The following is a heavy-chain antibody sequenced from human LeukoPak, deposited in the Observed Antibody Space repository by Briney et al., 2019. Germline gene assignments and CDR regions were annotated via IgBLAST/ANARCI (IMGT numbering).Heavy chain of an antibody. D-gene: IGHD6-13*01. CDR1: GGSISSYY. J-gene: IGHJ6*03. CDR2: TYTSGST. Sequence: SETLSLTCTVSGGSISSYYWSWIRQPPGKGLEWIGYTYTSGSTNYNPSLKSRVTISVDTSKNQFSLKLSSVTAADTAVYYCARGLAAAGPYYYYYYMDVWGKGTTVTVSS. V-gene: IGHV4-4*09. CDR3: ARGLAAAGPYYYYYYMDV.